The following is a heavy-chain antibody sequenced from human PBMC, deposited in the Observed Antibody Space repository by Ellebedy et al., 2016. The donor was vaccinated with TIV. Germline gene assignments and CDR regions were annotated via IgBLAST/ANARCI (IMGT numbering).Heavy chain of an antibody. V-gene: IGHV3-23*01. Sequence: GESLKISCAASGFTFSSYAMSWVRQAPGKGLEWVSAISGSGGSTYYADSVKGRFTISRDNSKNTLYLQMNSLRAEDTAVYYCAKGSLLRPLYYFDYWGQGTLVTVSS. CDR3: AKGSLLRPLYYFDY. J-gene: IGHJ4*02. CDR1: GFTFSSYA. CDR2: ISGSGGST. D-gene: IGHD3-22*01.